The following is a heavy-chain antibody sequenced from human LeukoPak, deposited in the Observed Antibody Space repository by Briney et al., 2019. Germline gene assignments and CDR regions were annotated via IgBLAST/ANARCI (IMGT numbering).Heavy chain of an antibody. D-gene: IGHD6-19*01. CDR3: ARNNLGGWVGYYYYYMDV. Sequence: PGGSLRLSCAASGFTFSSYWMSWVRQAPGKGLEWVANIKQDGSEKYYVDSVKGRFTISRDNAKNSLYLQMNSLRAEDTAVYYCARNNLGGWVGYYYYYMDVWGKGTTVTISS. CDR2: IKQDGSEK. V-gene: IGHV3-7*01. J-gene: IGHJ6*03. CDR1: GFTFSSYW.